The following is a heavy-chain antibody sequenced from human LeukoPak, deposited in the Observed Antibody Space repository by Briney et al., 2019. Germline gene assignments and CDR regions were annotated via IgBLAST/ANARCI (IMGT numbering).Heavy chain of an antibody. V-gene: IGHV4-59*01. CDR2: IYNSGST. J-gene: IGHJ3*02. Sequence: PSETLSLTCTVSGGSISSYYWSWIRQPPGKGLEWIGYIYNSGSTKYNPSLKSRVTISGDTSKNQFSLKLSSVTAADTAVYYCARAGGLPRDDAFDIWGQGTMVTVSS. CDR3: ARAGGLPRDDAFDI. D-gene: IGHD3-10*01. CDR1: GGSISSYY.